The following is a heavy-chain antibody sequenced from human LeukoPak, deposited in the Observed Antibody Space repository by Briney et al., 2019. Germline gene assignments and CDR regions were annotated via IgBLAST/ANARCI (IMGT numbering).Heavy chain of an antibody. D-gene: IGHD3-10*01. CDR1: GFTFSDYY. CDR2: ISGSGGST. Sequence: QPGGSLRLSCAASGFTFSDYYMSWIRQAPGKGLEWVSAISGSGGSTYYADSVKGRFTISRDNSKNTLYLQMNSLRAEDTAVYYCAKMVRGVTYYYGMDVWGQGTTVTVSS. J-gene: IGHJ6*02. V-gene: IGHV3-23*01. CDR3: AKMVRGVTYYYGMDV.